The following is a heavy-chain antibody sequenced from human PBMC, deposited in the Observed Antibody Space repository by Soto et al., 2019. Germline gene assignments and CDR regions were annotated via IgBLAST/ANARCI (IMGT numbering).Heavy chain of an antibody. CDR2: IKQDGSEK. CDR3: ARNIAARRETPLDY. J-gene: IGHJ4*02. V-gene: IGHV3-7*01. CDR1: GFTFSSYW. D-gene: IGHD6-6*01. Sequence: EVQLVESGGGLVQPGGSLRLSCAASGFTFSSYWMSWVRQAPGKGLEWVANIKQDGSEKYYVDSVKGRFTISRDNAKNSLYLQMNSLRAEDTAVYYCARNIAARRETPLDYWGQGTLVTVSS.